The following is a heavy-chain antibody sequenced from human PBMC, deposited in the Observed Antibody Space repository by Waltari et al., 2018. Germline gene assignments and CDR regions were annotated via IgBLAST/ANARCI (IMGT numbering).Heavy chain of an antibody. CDR2: IYSGGST. D-gene: IGHD2-15*01. Sequence: EVQLVESGGGLIQPGGSLRLSCAASGFTVSSNYMRWVRQAAGKGLAWCSVIYSGGSTYYADAWKGRFTISRDNSKNTLYLQMNSLRAEDTAVYYCARRYCSGGSCYVDYWGQGTLVTVSS. CDR3: ARRYCSGGSCYVDY. CDR1: GFTVSSNY. V-gene: IGHV3-53*01. J-gene: IGHJ4*02.